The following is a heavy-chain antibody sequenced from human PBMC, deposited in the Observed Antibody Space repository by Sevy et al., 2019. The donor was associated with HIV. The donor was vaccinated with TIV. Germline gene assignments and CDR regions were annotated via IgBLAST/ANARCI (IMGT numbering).Heavy chain of an antibody. D-gene: IGHD5-18*01. J-gene: IGHJ4*02. Sequence: SETLSLTCAVYGGSFSGYYWSWIRQPPGKGLEWIGEINHSGSTNYNPSLKSRLTISVDTSKNQFSLKLSSVTAADTAVYYCARPGGYSYGLGYWGQGTLVTVSS. CDR1: GGSFSGYY. V-gene: IGHV4-34*01. CDR2: INHSGST. CDR3: ARPGGYSYGLGY.